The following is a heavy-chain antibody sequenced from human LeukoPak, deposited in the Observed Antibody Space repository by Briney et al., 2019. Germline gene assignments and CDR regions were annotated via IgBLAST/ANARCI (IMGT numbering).Heavy chain of an antibody. V-gene: IGHV1-18*01. CDR3: ARPRSGKGWGVVSIFDY. Sequence: GASVKVSCKASGGTFSNYAISWVRQAPGQGLEWMGWISAYNGNTNYAQKLQGRVTMTTDTSTSTAYMELRSLRSDDTAVYYCARPRSGKGWGVVSIFDYWGQGTLVTVSS. CDR1: GGTFSNYA. J-gene: IGHJ4*02. CDR2: ISAYNGNT. D-gene: IGHD3-3*01.